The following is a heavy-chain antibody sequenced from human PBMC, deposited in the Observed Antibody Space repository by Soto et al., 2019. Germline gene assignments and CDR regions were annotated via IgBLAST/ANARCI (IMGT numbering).Heavy chain of an antibody. J-gene: IGHJ1*01. V-gene: IGHV3-9*01. CDR2: INWNSGSI. D-gene: IGHD6-13*01. CDR1: GFTFDDYA. Sequence: EVQLVESGGGLVQPGRSLRLSCAASGFTFDDYAMHWVRQVPGKGLEWVSGINWNSGSIGYGDSVKGRFAISRDNAKNSLPPQTNSPSGEDTGFYYCVKDESINWYSGHFRHWGQGTLVTVSS. CDR3: VKDESINWYSGHFRH.